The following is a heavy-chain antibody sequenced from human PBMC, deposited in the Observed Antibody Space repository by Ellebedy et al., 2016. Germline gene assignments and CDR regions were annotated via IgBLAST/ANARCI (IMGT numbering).Heavy chain of an antibody. CDR1: GGSINSGAYY. CDR3: ARDVSLYSSSPSFDS. J-gene: IGHJ4*02. Sequence: LRLXCTVSGGSINSGAYYWTWIRQPAGKGLEWIGRIYTSGSANYSPSLKSRVTMSVDTSKNHFSLELRSVTAEDTAVYYCARDVSLYSSSPSFDSWGQGTLVTVSS. CDR2: IYTSGSA. V-gene: IGHV4-61*02. D-gene: IGHD6-6*01.